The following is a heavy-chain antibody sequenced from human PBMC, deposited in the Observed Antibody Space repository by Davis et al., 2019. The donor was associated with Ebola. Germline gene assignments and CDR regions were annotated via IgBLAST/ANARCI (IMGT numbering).Heavy chain of an antibody. V-gene: IGHV3-7*01. CDR1: GFTFSSYW. J-gene: IGHJ4*02. CDR2: IKQDGSEK. Sequence: GESLKISCAASGFTFSSYWMSWVRQAPGKGLEWVANIKQDGSEKYYVDSVKGRFTISRDNAKNSLYLQMNSLRAEDTAVYYCARHRTLFGVVIAFDYWGQGTLVTVSS. D-gene: IGHD3-3*01. CDR3: ARHRTLFGVVIAFDY.